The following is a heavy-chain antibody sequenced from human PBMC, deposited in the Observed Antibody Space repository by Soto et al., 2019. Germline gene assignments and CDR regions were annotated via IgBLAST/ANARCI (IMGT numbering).Heavy chain of an antibody. CDR1: GYTFRNFG. V-gene: IGHV1-18*01. CDR2: ISTDNGNT. J-gene: IGHJ4*02. CDR3: TRDAKYYDILTGYFVNDY. D-gene: IGHD3-9*01. Sequence: QVQLMQSGAEVKKPGASVKVSCKASGYTFRNFGISWVRQAPGQGLEWLGWISTDNGNTKYAQNFHDRVTMTTDTATTTAYMELRSLRSDDTVVYYCTRDAKYYDILTGYFVNDYWGQGTLVTVSS.